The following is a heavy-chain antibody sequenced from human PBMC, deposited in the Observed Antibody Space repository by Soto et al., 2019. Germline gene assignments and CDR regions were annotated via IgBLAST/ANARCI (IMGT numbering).Heavy chain of an antibody. CDR3: ARWAITPNRYYYYYGMDV. CDR2: IYYSGST. CDR1: GGSISSGDYY. V-gene: IGHV4-30-4*01. D-gene: IGHD1-26*01. J-gene: IGHJ6*02. Sequence: QVQLQESGPGLVKPSQTLSLTCTVSGGSISSGDYYWSWIRQPPGKGLEWIGYIYYSGSTYYNPSLKSRVTISVDTSKIQFSLKLSSVTAADTAVYYCARWAITPNRYYYYYGMDVWGQGTTVTVSS.